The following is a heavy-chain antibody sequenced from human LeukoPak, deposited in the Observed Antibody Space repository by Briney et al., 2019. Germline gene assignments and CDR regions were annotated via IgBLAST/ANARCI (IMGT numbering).Heavy chain of an antibody. CDR1: GGSISSYY. CDR3: SGSYYNFDLDY. Sequence: PSETLSLTCTVSGGSISSYYWSWIRQPPGKGLEWIGYIYYSGSTNYNPSLKSRVTISVDTSKNQFSLKLSSVTAADTAVYYCSGSYYNFDLDYWGQGTLVTVSS. V-gene: IGHV4-59*01. J-gene: IGHJ4*02. D-gene: IGHD3-10*01. CDR2: IYYSGST.